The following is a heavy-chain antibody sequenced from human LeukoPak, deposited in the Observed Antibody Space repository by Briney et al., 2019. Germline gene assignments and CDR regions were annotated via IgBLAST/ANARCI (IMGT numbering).Heavy chain of an antibody. J-gene: IGHJ6*03. D-gene: IGHD4-17*01. CDR1: GFTFSSYA. CDR2: ISGSGGST. V-gene: IGHV3-23*01. Sequence: PGRSLRLSCAASGFTFSSYAMSWVRQAPGKGLEWVSAISGSGGSTYYADSVKGRFTISRDNSKNTLYLQMNSLRAEDTAVYYCARDGSYGDYHYYYYYYMDVWGKGTTVTVSS. CDR3: ARDGSYGDYHYYYYYYMDV.